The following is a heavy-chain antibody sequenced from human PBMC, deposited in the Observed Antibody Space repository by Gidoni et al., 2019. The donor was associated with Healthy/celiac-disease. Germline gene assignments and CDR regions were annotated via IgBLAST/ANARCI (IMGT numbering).Heavy chain of an antibody. CDR3: ARNSGYDYYFDY. D-gene: IGHD5-12*01. CDR2: IWYDGSNK. V-gene: IGHV3-33*01. Sequence: QVQLVESGGGVVQPGRSLRLSCAASGFTFSSYGMHWVRQAPGKGLEWVAVIWYDGSNKYYADSVKGRFTISRDNSKNTRYLQMNSLRAEDTAVYYCARNSGYDYYFDYWGQGTLVTVSS. J-gene: IGHJ4*02. CDR1: GFTFSSYG.